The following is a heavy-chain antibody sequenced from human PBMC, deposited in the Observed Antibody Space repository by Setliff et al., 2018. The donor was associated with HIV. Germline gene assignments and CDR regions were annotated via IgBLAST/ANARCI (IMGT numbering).Heavy chain of an antibody. J-gene: IGHJ4*02. Sequence: TETLSLPCTVSGGSIRSYYWSWIRQSPGKGLEWIGYVFYNGDTAYNPSLKSRLTISVDTSKRQFSLKLTSVTAADTAVYYCARQMTIPGVAVTPVDYWGQGALVTVSS. CDR1: GGSIRSYY. V-gene: IGHV4-59*08. CDR3: ARQMTIPGVAVTPVDY. CDR2: VFYNGDT. D-gene: IGHD3-3*01.